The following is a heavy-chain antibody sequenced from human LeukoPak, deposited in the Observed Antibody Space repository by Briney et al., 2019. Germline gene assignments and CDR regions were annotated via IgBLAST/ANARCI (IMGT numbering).Heavy chain of an antibody. D-gene: IGHD3-16*01. CDR1: GGSISSNSFY. CDR3: ARQGANYFYYYIDV. CDR2: IYYSGST. Sequence: SETLSLTCSVSGGSISSNSFYWGWIRQPPGKGLEWIGSIYYSGSTFYNSSLESRVSLSVDMSKNQLSLKLTSMTAADTAVYYCARQGANYFYYYIDVWGEGTAVAVSS. J-gene: IGHJ6*03. V-gene: IGHV4-39*01.